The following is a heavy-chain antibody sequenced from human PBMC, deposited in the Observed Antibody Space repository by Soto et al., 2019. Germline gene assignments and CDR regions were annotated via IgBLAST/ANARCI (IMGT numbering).Heavy chain of an antibody. J-gene: IGHJ4*02. Sequence: PSETLSLSCTVSGGSISSSSYYWGWIRQPPGKGLEWIGSIYYSGSTYYNPSLKSRVTISVDTSKNQFSLKLSSVTAADTAVYNCARQMYGDNVFDYWGQGTLVTVSS. CDR1: GGSISSSSYY. CDR2: IYYSGST. V-gene: IGHV4-39*01. CDR3: ARQMYGDNVFDY. D-gene: IGHD4-17*01.